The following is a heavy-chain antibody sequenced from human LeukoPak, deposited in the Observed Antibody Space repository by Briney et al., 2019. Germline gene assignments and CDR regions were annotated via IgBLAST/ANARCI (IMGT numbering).Heavy chain of an antibody. CDR3: ARHALGPLWIPDAFDI. Sequence: KASETLSLTCAVYGGSLNGHYWSWIRQPPGKGLEWIGEGSESGGTKFNPSLKSRVTISADTSKNQFSLKLSSVTAADTAVYYCARHALGPLWIPDAFDIWGQGTMVTVSS. CDR2: GSESGGT. J-gene: IGHJ3*02. D-gene: IGHD5-18*01. CDR1: GGSLNGHY. V-gene: IGHV4-34*01.